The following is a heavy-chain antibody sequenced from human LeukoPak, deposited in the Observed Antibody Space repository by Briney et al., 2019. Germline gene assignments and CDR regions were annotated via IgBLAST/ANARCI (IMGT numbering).Heavy chain of an antibody. CDR3: ARGGYCSGGSCYLTWFDP. CDR1: GGSISSGGYY. D-gene: IGHD2-15*01. CDR2: IYYSGST. V-gene: IGHV4-31*03. Sequence: SQTLSLTCTVSGGSISSGGYYWSWIRQHPGKGLEWIGYIYYSGSTYYNPSLKSRLTISVDTSENQFSPKLSSVTAADTAVYYCARGGYCSGGSCYLTWFDPWGQGTLVTVSS. J-gene: IGHJ5*02.